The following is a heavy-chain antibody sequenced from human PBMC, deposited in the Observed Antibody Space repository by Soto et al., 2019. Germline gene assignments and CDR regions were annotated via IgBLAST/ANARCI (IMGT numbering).Heavy chain of an antibody. CDR2: VKSRTDGGKT. D-gene: IGHD3-9*01. V-gene: IGHV3-15*01. CDR3: TVDPRVLPDWILTGYYY. CDR1: GFAFSGAY. J-gene: IGHJ4*02. Sequence: EVQLVESGGGLVKPGESLRLTCVASGFAFSGAYVAWVRQAPGKGLEWIGHVKSRTDGGKTDYAAPVKGRFTLSRDDSKTTVYLQMNSLKAEDTAKYYCTVDPRVLPDWILTGYYYWGQGTLVTVSS.